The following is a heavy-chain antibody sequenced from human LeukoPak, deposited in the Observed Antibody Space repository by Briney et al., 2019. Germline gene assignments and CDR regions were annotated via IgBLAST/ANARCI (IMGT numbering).Heavy chain of an antibody. V-gene: IGHV3-48*01. CDR2: ISSSSSTI. J-gene: IGHJ4*02. Sequence: GGSLRLSCAASGFTFSSYSMTWVRQAPGKGLEWVSYISSSSSTIYYADSVKGRFTISRDNAKNSLYLQMNSLRAEDTAVYYCARDLFMRPTYYDSSGYSVQADDYWGQGTLVTVSS. D-gene: IGHD3-22*01. CDR1: GFTFSSYS. CDR3: ARDLFMRPTYYDSSGYSVQADDY.